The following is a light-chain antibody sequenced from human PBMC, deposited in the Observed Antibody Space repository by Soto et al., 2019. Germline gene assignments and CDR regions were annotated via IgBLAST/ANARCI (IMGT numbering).Light chain of an antibody. Sequence: QSVLTQPASVSGSPGQSITISCIGTSSDVGTYNYVSWYQHHPGKAPKLIIYEVSNRPSGVSNRFSGSKSGSTASLTISGLQAEDEADYHCTSYTRDTALVFGTGTKVTVL. CDR1: SSDVGTYNY. CDR2: EVS. J-gene: IGLJ1*01. CDR3: TSYTRDTALV. V-gene: IGLV2-14*01.